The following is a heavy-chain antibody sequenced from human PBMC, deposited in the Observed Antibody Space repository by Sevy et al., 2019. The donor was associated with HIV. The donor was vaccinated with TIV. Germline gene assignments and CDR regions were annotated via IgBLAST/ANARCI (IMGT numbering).Heavy chain of an antibody. CDR2: IYYSGST. J-gene: IGHJ6*02. Sequence: SETLSLTCTVSGGSISSGDYYWSWIRQPPGKDLEWIGYIYYSGSTYYNPSLKSRVTISVDTSKNQFSLKLSSVTAADTAVYYCARDLGVRGVYYYYYGMDVWGQGTTVTVSS. V-gene: IGHV4-30-4*01. CDR3: ARDLGVRGVYYYYYGMDV. D-gene: IGHD3-10*01. CDR1: GGSISSGDYY.